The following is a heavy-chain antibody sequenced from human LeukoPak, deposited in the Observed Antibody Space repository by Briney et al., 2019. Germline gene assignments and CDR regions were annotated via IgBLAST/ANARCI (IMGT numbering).Heavy chain of an antibody. Sequence: SETLSLTCTVSGGSISSYYWSWIRQPAGKGLEWIGRIYTSGSTNYNPSLKSRLTMSLDTSKNQFSLKLSSVTAADTAVYYCASTIEYSNSLRDYWGQGTLVTVSS. CDR3: ASTIEYSNSLRDY. J-gene: IGHJ4*02. D-gene: IGHD6-6*01. CDR2: IYTSGST. V-gene: IGHV4-4*07. CDR1: GGSISSYY.